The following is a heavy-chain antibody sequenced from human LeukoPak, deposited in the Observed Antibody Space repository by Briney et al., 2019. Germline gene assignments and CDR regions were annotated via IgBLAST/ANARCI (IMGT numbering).Heavy chain of an antibody. Sequence: PGGSLRLSCAASGFTFDDYYMTWIRQAPGKGLEWVSGISWNSGSIGYADSVKGRFTISRDNAKNSLYLQMNSLRAEDMALYYCAKTPIAAADSRPYYFDYWGQGTLVTVSS. V-gene: IGHV3-9*03. CDR3: AKTPIAAADSRPYYFDY. CDR1: GFTFDDYY. D-gene: IGHD6-13*01. J-gene: IGHJ4*02. CDR2: ISWNSGSI.